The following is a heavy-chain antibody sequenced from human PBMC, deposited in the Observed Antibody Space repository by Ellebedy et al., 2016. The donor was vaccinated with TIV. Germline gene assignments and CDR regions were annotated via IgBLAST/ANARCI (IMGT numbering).Heavy chain of an antibody. V-gene: IGHV3-23*01. J-gene: IGHJ3*01. CDR2: ISGSGGSK. CDR3: AKRVREVRGLIPPDDTFDV. D-gene: IGHD3-10*01. CDR1: GFTFSNYV. Sequence: GESLKISXVASGFTFSNYVMSWVRQTPGKGLEWVSAISGSGGSKYFPDSVKGRLMISRDNSKDTLYLDMKNLRVDDTGIYYCAKRVREVRGLIPPDDTFDVWGHGTTVTVSS.